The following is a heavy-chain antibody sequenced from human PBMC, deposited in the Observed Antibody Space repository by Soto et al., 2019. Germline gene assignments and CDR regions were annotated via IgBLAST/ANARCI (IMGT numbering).Heavy chain of an antibody. CDR3: AKGRQYDFWSGYYYFDY. CDR2: ISGSGGST. V-gene: IGHV3-23*01. Sequence: EVQLLESGGGLVQPGGSLRLSCAASGFTFSSYGMSWVRQAPGKGLEWVSAISGSGGSTYYADSVKGRFTISRDNSKNTLYLQMNSLRAEDTAVYYCAKGRQYDFWSGYYYFDYWGQGTLVTVSS. J-gene: IGHJ4*02. CDR1: GFTFSSYG. D-gene: IGHD3-3*01.